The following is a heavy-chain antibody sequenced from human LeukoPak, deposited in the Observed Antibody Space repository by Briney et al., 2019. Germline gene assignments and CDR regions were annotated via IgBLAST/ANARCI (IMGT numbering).Heavy chain of an antibody. V-gene: IGHV4-34*01. CDR2: INHSGST. D-gene: IGHD3-9*01. J-gene: IGHJ4*02. CDR3: ARGRSPYDILTGYSNALGVFDY. CDR1: GGSFSGYY. Sequence: SETLSLTCAVYGGSFSGYYWSWIRQPPGKGLEWIGEINHSGSTNYNPSLKSRVTISVDTSKNQFSLKLSSVTAADTAVYYCARGRSPYDILTGYSNALGVFDYWGQGTLVTVPS.